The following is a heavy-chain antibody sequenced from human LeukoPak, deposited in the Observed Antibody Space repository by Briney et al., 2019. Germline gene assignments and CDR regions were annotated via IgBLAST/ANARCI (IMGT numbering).Heavy chain of an antibody. CDR2: INPSGGST. D-gene: IGHD5-12*01. CDR1: GYTLTSYC. CDR3: ARDGYSGYVGH. Sequence: ASVKVSCKASGYTLTSYCMHWVRQAPGQGLEWMGIINPSGGSTSYAQKFQGRVTMTRDTSTSTVYMELSSLRSEDTAVYYCARDGYSGYVGHWGQGTLVTVSS. V-gene: IGHV1-46*01. J-gene: IGHJ4*02.